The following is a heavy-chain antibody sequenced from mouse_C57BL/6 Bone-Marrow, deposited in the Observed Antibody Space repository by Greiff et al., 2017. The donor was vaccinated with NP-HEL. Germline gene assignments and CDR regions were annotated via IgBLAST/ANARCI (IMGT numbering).Heavy chain of an antibody. Sequence: EVMLVESGGGLVQPGGSMKLSCVASGFTFSNYWMNWVRQSPEKGLEWVAQIRLKSDNYATHYAESVKGRFTISRDDSKSSVYLQMNNLRAEDTGIYYCTGRSYYYGSSDYWGQGTTLTVSS. J-gene: IGHJ2*01. CDR1: GFTFSNYW. CDR3: TGRSYYYGSSDY. CDR2: IRLKSDNYAT. D-gene: IGHD1-1*01. V-gene: IGHV6-3*01.